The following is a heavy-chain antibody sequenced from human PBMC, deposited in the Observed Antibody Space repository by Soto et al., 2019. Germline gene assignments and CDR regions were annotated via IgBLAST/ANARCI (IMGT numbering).Heavy chain of an antibody. CDR3: ARDRLVVAANHLPTPTYGMDV. CDR2: IYYSGST. CDR1: GGAISSGGYY. D-gene: IGHD2-15*01. J-gene: IGHJ6*02. Sequence: SETLSLTGTVSGGAISSGGYYWSWSRQHPGKGLEWIGYIYYSGSTYYNPSLKSRVTISVDTSKNQFSLKLSSVTAAYTAVYYCARDRLVVAANHLPTPTYGMDVWGQGTTVTVSS. V-gene: IGHV4-31*03.